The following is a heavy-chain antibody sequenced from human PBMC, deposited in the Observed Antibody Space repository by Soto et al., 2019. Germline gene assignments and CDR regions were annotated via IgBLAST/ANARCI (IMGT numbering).Heavy chain of an antibody. J-gene: IGHJ4*02. V-gene: IGHV1-8*01. CDR3: ARGYRSGWYGADYFDY. D-gene: IGHD6-19*01. CDR2: MNPNSGNT. Sequence: GASVKVSCKASGYTFTSYDINWVRQATGQGLGWMGWMNPNSGNTGYAQKFQGRVTMTRNTSISTAYMELSSLRSEDTAVYYCARGYRSGWYGADYFDYWGQGTLVPVSS. CDR1: GYTFTSYD.